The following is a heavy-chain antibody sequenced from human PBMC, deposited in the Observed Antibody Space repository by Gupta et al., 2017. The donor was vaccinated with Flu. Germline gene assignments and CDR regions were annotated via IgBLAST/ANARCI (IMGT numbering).Heavy chain of an antibody. D-gene: IGHD3-3*01. CDR3: ARGRENYNFNRCDS. Sequence: QVQLQESGTGLVKPSETLSLTCNVSGDSISNFYWNWVRQSPGRWLEGLGYTHTGGSTSYNPSLGRPINIGMDLSKNQISLKLTSVTARDTAVEDCARGRENYNFNRCDSWGQGSRGTVSS. CDR1: GDSISNFY. CDR2: THTGGST. V-gene: IGHV4-4*08. J-gene: IGHJ4*02.